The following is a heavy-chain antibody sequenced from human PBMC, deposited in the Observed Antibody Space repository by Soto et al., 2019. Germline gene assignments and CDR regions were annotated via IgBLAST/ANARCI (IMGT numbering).Heavy chain of an antibody. D-gene: IGHD3-3*02. CDR1: GFPFSTSW. J-gene: IGHJ5*02. Sequence: GGSLRLSCAVSGFPFSTSWIQRVRQDPGKGLVWVSHINSDGSDTNYADSVKGRFTISRDNAKNTVYLQMNSLRAEDTAVYYCARDQHYSHASWGQGTLVTVSS. CDR2: INSDGSDT. V-gene: IGHV3-74*01. CDR3: ARDQHYSHAS.